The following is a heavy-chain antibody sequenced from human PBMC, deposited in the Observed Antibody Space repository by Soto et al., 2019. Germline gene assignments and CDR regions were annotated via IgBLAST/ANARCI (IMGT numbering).Heavy chain of an antibody. CDR1: GGSISSYY. D-gene: IGHD3-3*01. Sequence: SETLSLTCTVSGGSISSYYWSWIRQPPGKGLEWIGYIYYSGSTNYNPSLKSRVTISVDTSKNQFSLKLSSVTAADTAVYYCARGNYDFWSGYPSYYYYYGMDVWGQGTTVTVSS. CDR2: IYYSGST. CDR3: ARGNYDFWSGYPSYYYYYGMDV. J-gene: IGHJ6*02. V-gene: IGHV4-59*01.